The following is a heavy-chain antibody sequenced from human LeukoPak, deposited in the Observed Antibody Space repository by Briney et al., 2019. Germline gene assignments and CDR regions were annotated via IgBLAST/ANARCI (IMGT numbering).Heavy chain of an antibody. V-gene: IGHV4-34*01. CDR3: ARGLRQGSAWSWGPKEKSYQYMDV. D-gene: IGHD6-19*01. J-gene: IGHJ6*04. CDR1: GVSFSSHY. CDR2: INPRGST. Sequence: PSETLSLTCGVSGVSFSSHYWIWLRQPPGKGLEWFGEINPRGSTNYNPSLESRVTISADTSRNQLSLSLTSVTAAGSAVYFGARGLRQGSAWSWGPKEKSYQYMDVWGTGTTVIVSS.